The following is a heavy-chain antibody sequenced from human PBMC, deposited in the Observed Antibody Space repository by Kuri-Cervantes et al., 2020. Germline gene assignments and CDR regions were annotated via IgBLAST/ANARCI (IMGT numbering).Heavy chain of an antibody. CDR2: ISAYNGNT. CDR1: GYTFTSYG. V-gene: IGHV1-18*01. Sequence: ASVKVSCKASGYTFTSYGISWVRQAPGQGLEWMGWISAYNGNTNYAQKLQGRVTMTTDTSTSTAYMELRSLRSDDTAVYYCARIKILEWPYYYYYYMDVWGKGTTVTVSS. CDR3: ARIKILEWPYYYYYYMDV. D-gene: IGHD3-3*01. J-gene: IGHJ6*03.